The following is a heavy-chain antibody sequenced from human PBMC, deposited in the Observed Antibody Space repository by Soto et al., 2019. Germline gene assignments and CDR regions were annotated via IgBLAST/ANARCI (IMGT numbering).Heavy chain of an antibody. CDR1: GGTFSSYA. V-gene: IGHV1-69*01. J-gene: IGHJ6*02. CDR3: ARPIKNTYSPHPYYYYGMDV. Sequence: QVQLVQSGAEVKKPGSSVKVSCKASGGTFSSYAISWVRQAPGQGLEWMGGIIPIFGTANYAQKFQGRVTITADESTSTAYMELSSLRSEDTAVYYCARPIKNTYSPHPYYYYGMDVWGQGTTVTVSS. D-gene: IGHD5-18*01. CDR2: IIPIFGTA.